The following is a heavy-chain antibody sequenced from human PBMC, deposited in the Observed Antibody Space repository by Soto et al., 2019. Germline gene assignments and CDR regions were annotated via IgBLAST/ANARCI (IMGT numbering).Heavy chain of an antibody. CDR3: ARGPIVFGTRLRRGYFDY. D-gene: IGHD3-16*01. Sequence: PSETLSLTCAVYGGSFSGYYWSWIRQPPGKGLEWIGEINHSGSTNYNPSLKSRVTISVDTSKNQFSLKLSSVTAADTAVYYCARGPIVFGTRLRRGYFDYWGQGTLVTVSS. J-gene: IGHJ4*02. CDR1: GGSFSGYY. V-gene: IGHV4-34*01. CDR2: INHSGST.